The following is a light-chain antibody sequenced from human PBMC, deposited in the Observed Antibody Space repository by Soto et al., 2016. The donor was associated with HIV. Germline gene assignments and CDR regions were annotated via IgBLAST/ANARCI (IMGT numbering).Light chain of an antibody. V-gene: IGKV1-5*03. CDR3: QRYNTSPWT. J-gene: IGKJ1*01. CDR1: QSINSW. Sequence: DFQMTQSPSTLSASVGDRVTITCRTSQSINSWLAWYQQKSGRAPKLVIYKASTLQTGVPKRFAGSGSGTEFTLTITSLQPDDFATYYCQRYNTSPWTFGQGTKVEVK. CDR2: KAS.